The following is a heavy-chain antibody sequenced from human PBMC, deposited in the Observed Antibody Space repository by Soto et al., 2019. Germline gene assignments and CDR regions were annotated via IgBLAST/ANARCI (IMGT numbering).Heavy chain of an antibody. J-gene: IGHJ4*02. V-gene: IGHV1-69*01. CDR3: ARNFRRYYDSSGYSSFDY. Sequence: QVQLVQSGAEVKKPGSSVKVSCKASGGTFSSYAISWVRQAPGQGLEWMGGIIPIFGTANYAQKFQGRVTITADESTSIAYMELSSLRSEDTAVYYCARNFRRYYDSSGYSSFDYWGQGTLVTVSS. D-gene: IGHD3-22*01. CDR1: GGTFSSYA. CDR2: IIPIFGTA.